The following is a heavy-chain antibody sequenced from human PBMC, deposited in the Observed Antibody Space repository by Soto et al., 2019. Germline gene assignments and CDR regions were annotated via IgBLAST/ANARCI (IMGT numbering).Heavy chain of an antibody. D-gene: IGHD4-17*01. Sequence: EVQLVESGGGLVQPGGSLRLSCAASGFTFSSYWMHLVRQAPGKGLVWVSRINSDGSSTSYADSVKGRFTISRDNAKNTLYLQMNSLRAEDTAVYYCARGYGDSRENNYYYMDVWGKGTTVTVSS. CDR3: ARGYGDSRENNYYYMDV. CDR2: INSDGSST. J-gene: IGHJ6*03. CDR1: GFTFSSYW. V-gene: IGHV3-74*01.